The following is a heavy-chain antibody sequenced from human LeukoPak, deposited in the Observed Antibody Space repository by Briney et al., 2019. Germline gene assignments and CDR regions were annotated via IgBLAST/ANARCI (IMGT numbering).Heavy chain of an antibody. D-gene: IGHD1-26*01. V-gene: IGHV4-30-4*01. Sequence: PSQTLSLTCSVSGGSISSGDYYWSWIRQPPGKGLEWIGYIYYRGSTYYNPSLKSRVTISEDTSKNQFSLKLSSVTAADTAVYYCARERWDDVFDIWGQGTMVTVSS. CDR2: IYYRGST. CDR3: ARERWDDVFDI. J-gene: IGHJ3*02. CDR1: GGSISSGDYY.